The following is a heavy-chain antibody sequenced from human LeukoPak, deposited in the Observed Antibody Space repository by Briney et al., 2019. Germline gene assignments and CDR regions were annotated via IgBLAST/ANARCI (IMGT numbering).Heavy chain of an antibody. V-gene: IGHV1-2*02. J-gene: IGHJ4*02. Sequence: ASVKVSCKASGYTFTGYYMHWVRQAPGQGLEWIGWTYPNSGETKYAQKFQGRVTMTRDSSISTAYMELSSLTSDDTAVYYCASVTYSDYSGHDYWGQGTLVTVSS. CDR3: ASVTYSDYSGHDY. CDR2: TYPNSGET. CDR1: GYTFTGYY. D-gene: IGHD3-22*01.